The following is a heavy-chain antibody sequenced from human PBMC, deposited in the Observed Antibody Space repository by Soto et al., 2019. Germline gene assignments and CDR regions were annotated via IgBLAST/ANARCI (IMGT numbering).Heavy chain of an antibody. V-gene: IGHV4-59*01. Sequence: SETLSLTCTVSGGSISSYYWSWIRQPPGKGLEWIGDIYYSGSTNYNPSLKRPVTISVDTSKNQFSLKLSSVTAADTAVYYCARWYYDFWSGYYYFDYWGQGTLVTVSS. CDR3: ARWYYDFWSGYYYFDY. CDR2: IYYSGST. J-gene: IGHJ4*02. D-gene: IGHD3-3*01. CDR1: GGSISSYY.